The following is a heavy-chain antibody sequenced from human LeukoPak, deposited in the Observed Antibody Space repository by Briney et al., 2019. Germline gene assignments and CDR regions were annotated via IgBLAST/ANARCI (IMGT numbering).Heavy chain of an antibody. Sequence: ASVNISCKASGYTLTSYGISWVRQAPGQGFEWMGWISTYNGSTNYAQKFQGRVTMTTDTSTSTAYMEVRSLRSDDTAVYYCARDRQFGYWGQGTLVTVSS. CDR2: ISTYNGST. J-gene: IGHJ4*02. CDR1: GYTLTSYG. CDR3: ARDRQFGY. V-gene: IGHV1-18*01.